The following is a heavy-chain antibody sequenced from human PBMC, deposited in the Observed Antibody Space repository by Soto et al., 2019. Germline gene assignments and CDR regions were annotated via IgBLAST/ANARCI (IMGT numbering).Heavy chain of an antibody. CDR1: GFTFSSYS. J-gene: IGHJ4*02. Sequence: VGSLRLSCAASGFTFSSYSMNWVRQAPGKGLEWVSSISSSSSYIYYADSVKGRFTISRDNAKNSLYLQMNSLRAEDTAVYYCARELSTRYSSSCYGYWGQGALVTVSS. CDR2: ISSSSSYI. V-gene: IGHV3-21*01. CDR3: ARELSTRYSSSCYGY. D-gene: IGHD6-13*01.